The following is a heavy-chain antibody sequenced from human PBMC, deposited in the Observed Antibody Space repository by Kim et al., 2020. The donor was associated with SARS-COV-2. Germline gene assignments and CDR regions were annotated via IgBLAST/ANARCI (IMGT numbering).Heavy chain of an antibody. CDR3: ARSIAAAGNFLYYYYGMDV. J-gene: IGHJ6*02. Sequence: SETLSLTCAVSGGSISSGGYSWSWIRQPPGKGLEWIGYIYHSGSTYYNPSLKSRVTISVDRSKTQFSLKLSSVTAADTAVYYCARSIAAAGNFLYYYYGMDVWGQGTTVTVSS. D-gene: IGHD6-13*01. V-gene: IGHV4-30-2*01. CDR1: GGSISSGGYS. CDR2: IYHSGST.